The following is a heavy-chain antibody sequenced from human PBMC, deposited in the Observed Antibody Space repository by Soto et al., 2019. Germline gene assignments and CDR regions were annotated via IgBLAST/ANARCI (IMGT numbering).Heavy chain of an antibody. V-gene: IGHV3-30-3*01. CDR3: ARASYFSEKTAYYAKSFKWFDP. Sequence: MHWVRQAPGKGLEWVAFVSYDGDDQYYADSVKGRFTVSRDNSGNTLHLQMDSLRPEDTAFYYCARASYFSEKTAYYAKSFKWFDPWGQGTLVTVSS. J-gene: IGHJ5*02. D-gene: IGHD3-9*01. CDR2: VSYDGDDQ.